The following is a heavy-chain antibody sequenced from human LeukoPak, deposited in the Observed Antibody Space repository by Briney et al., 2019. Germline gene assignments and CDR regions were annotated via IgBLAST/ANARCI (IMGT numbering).Heavy chain of an antibody. CDR3: ASGDYVWGSYRYWFDY. J-gene: IGHJ4*02. V-gene: IGHV3-23*01. CDR1: GFTFSSYA. D-gene: IGHD3-16*02. Sequence: GGSLRLSCAASGFTFSSYAMSWVHQAPGKGLEWVSAISGSGGSTYYADSVKGRFTISRDNSKNTLYLQMNSLRAEDTAVYYCASGDYVWGSYRYWFDYWGQGTLVTVSS. CDR2: ISGSGGST.